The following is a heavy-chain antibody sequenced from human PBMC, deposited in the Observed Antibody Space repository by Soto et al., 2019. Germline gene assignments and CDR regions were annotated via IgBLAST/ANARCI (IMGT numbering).Heavy chain of an antibody. V-gene: IGHV3-30*18. Sequence: QVQLVESGGGVVRPGRSLRITCAASGFTFRNYGMHWVRQAPGKGLEWVAVISHDGSDKYYADSMKGRFIISRDNSENTLFLNMNSLKPEDTAVYYCAKENQPLVHDYWGQGTLVTVSS. J-gene: IGHJ4*02. CDR2: ISHDGSDK. D-gene: IGHD2-8*02. CDR1: GFTFRNYG. CDR3: AKENQPLVHDY.